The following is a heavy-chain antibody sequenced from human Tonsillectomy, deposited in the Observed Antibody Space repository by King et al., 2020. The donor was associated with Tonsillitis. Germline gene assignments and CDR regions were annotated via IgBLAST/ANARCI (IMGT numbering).Heavy chain of an antibody. CDR2: INPRGGST. D-gene: IGHD3-3*01. CDR3: ARGREGVAGVDLDH. Sequence: QLVQSGAEVKKPGASVKISCKASGYSFTINYMHWVRQAPGQGLEWMGLINPRGGSTSYAQKFQGRVTINRDTSTSSVFMEVSSLTSEDTAVYYCARGREGVAGVDLDHWGQGTQVTVSS. V-gene: IGHV1-46*01. CDR1: GYSFTINY. J-gene: IGHJ4*02.